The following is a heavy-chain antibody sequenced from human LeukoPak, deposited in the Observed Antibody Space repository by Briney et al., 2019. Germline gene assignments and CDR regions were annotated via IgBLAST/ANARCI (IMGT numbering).Heavy chain of an antibody. V-gene: IGHV3-30-3*01. CDR3: ARVSTSGSGNYLTRAFDI. CDR2: ISFDGSDK. CDR1: GFTFTSTW. J-gene: IGHJ3*02. D-gene: IGHD3-10*01. Sequence: GGSLRLSCAASGFTFTSTWMTWVRQAPGKGLEWVTVISFDGSDKYYIDSVKGRFTISRDNSKNTLYLEMNSLRPEDTAVYYCARVSTSGSGNYLTRAFDIWGQGTVVTVSS.